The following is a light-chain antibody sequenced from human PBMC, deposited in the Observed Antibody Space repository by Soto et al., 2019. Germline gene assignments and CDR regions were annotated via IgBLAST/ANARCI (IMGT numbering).Light chain of an antibody. Sequence: EIVLTQSPGTLSLSPGERATLSCRASQSVSSSFLAWYQQKPGQAPRLLIYGASSRATGIPDRFSGRGSGPDFTLTISRLEPEDFAVYYCQQYGSSPWTFGQGTKVEIK. V-gene: IGKV3-20*01. J-gene: IGKJ1*01. CDR1: QSVSSSF. CDR2: GAS. CDR3: QQYGSSPWT.